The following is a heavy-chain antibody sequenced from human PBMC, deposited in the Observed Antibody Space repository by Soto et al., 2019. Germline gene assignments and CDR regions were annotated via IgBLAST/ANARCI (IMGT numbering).Heavy chain of an antibody. CDR2: ISYGGGTT. CDR1: EFTFSNYA. V-gene: IGHV3-23*01. D-gene: IGHD3-22*01. CDR3: AKNPGYYYDSTGYHFVY. Sequence: PGGSLRLSCAASEFTFSNYAMSWVRQAPGKGLEWVSAISYGGGTTYYADSVKGRFTISRDNSKNTLYLQMNSLRAEDTAVYYCAKNPGYYYDSTGYHFVYWGQGTLVTSPQ. J-gene: IGHJ4*02.